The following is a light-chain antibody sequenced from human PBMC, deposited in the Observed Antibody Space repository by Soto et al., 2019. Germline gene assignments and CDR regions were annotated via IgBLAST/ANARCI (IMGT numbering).Light chain of an antibody. J-gene: IGLJ3*02. V-gene: IGLV2-14*01. CDR3: TSYTSSSTNWV. CDR2: DIS. Sequence: QSALTQPASVSGSPGQSITISSTGTSSDVGGYNYVSWYQQHPGKAPKLMIYDISNRPSGVSNRFSGPKSGNTASLTISGLQAEDEAGYYCTSYTSSSTNWVFGGGTKLTVL. CDR1: SSDVGGYNY.